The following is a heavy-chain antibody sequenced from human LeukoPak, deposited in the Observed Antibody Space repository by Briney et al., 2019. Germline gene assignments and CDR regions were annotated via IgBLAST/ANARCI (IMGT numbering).Heavy chain of an antibody. CDR1: GYTFTDYY. CDR2: IIPTSGGT. J-gene: IGHJ4*02. CDR3: ARAGDCGGDCPSGY. V-gene: IGHV1-2*02. Sequence: ASVKVSCKASGYTFTDYYIHWMRQAPGQGPEWMGWIIPTSGGTNYAQKFQGRVTMTRDTSITTAYMELSSLRSDDTAVYYCARAGDCGGDCPSGYWGQGTLVTVSS. D-gene: IGHD2-21*02.